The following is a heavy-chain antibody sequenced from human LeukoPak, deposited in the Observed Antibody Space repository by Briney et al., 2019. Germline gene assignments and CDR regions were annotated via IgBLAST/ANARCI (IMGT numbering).Heavy chain of an antibody. D-gene: IGHD3-3*01. J-gene: IGHJ5*02. Sequence: KPSETLSLTCAVYGGSFSGYYWSWIRQPPGKGLEWIGEINHSGSTNYNPSLKSRVTMSVDTSKNQFSLKLSSVTAADTAVYYCAREPTIFGSYNWFDPWGQGTLVTVSS. CDR1: GGSFSGYY. CDR3: AREPTIFGSYNWFDP. V-gene: IGHV4-34*01. CDR2: INHSGST.